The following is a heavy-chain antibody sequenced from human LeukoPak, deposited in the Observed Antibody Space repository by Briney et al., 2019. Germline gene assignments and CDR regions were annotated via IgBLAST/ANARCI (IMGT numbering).Heavy chain of an antibody. CDR2: ISTGGSSK. D-gene: IGHD1-26*01. CDR3: ARRWEEYFFDY. V-gene: IGHV3-48*03. J-gene: IGHJ4*02. Sequence: GGSLRLSCAASGFTFSTYAMSWVRQAPGKGLEWISYISTGGSSKYYADSVKGRFTISRDNAKYSLYLQMNSLRAGDTAIYYCARRWEEYFFDYWGQGTLVTVSS. CDR1: GFTFSTYA.